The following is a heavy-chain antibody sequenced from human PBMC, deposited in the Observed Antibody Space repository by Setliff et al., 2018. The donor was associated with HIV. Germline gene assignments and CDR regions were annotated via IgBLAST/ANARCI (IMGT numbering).Heavy chain of an antibody. CDR3: ARHLIGDYYYFDY. V-gene: IGHV4-39*01. Sequence: SETLSLTCTVSGGSISSYYWGWIRQPPGKGLEWIGSINYRGNTYYNPSLKSRAAISVDTSKNQFSLKLSSVTAADTAVYYCARHLIGDYYYFDYWGQGTLVTVSS. CDR1: GGSISSYY. J-gene: IGHJ4*02. CDR2: INYRGNT. D-gene: IGHD4-17*01.